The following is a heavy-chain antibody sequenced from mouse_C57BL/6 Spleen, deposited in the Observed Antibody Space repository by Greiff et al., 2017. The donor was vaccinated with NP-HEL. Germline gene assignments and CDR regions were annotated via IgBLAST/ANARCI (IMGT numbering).Heavy chain of an antibody. CDR2: IYPGSGST. CDR1: GYTFTSYW. Sequence: QVQLQQPGAELVKPGASVKMSCKASGYTFTSYWITWVKQRPGQGLEWIGDIYPGSGSTTYNEKFKSKATLTVDTSSSTAYMQLSSLTSEDSAVYYCARSYYGSSYGWYFDVWGTGTTVTVSS. J-gene: IGHJ1*03. D-gene: IGHD1-1*01. CDR3: ARSYYGSSYGWYFDV. V-gene: IGHV1-55*01.